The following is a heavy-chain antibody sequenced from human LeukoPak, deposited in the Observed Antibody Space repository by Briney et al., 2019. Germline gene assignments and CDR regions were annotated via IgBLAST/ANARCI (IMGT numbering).Heavy chain of an antibody. V-gene: IGHV4-31*03. CDR1: GGSISSGGYY. CDR3: AAAYSSSWRFDY. Sequence: SQTLSLTCTVSGGSISSGGYYWSWIRRHPGKGLEWIGYIYYSGSTYYNPSLKSRVTISVDTSNNQSSLKLSSVTAADTAVYYCAAAYSSSWRFDYWGQGTLVTVSS. J-gene: IGHJ4*02. D-gene: IGHD6-13*01. CDR2: IYYSGST.